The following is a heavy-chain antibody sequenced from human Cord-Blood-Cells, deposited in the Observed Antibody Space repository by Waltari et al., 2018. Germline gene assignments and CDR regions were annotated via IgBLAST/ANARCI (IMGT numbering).Heavy chain of an antibody. CDR2: FSGRGGST. Sequence: EVQLLESGGGLVQPGGSLRLSCAASGFTFSSYAMSGVRQAPGKGREWVSAFSGRGGSTYYADSVKGRFTISRDNSKNTLYLQMNSLRAEDTAVYYCAGRGYSYGYFDYWGQGTLVTVSS. CDR3: AGRGYSYGYFDY. CDR1: GFTFSSYA. D-gene: IGHD5-18*01. J-gene: IGHJ4*02. V-gene: IGHV3-23*01.